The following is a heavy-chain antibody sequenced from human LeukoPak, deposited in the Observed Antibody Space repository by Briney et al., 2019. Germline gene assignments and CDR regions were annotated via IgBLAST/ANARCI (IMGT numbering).Heavy chain of an antibody. V-gene: IGHV4-38-2*02. J-gene: IGHJ5*02. CDR1: GYSISSGYY. CDR3: AKELRYFDWLLDVGALNWFDP. Sequence: NPSETLSLTCTVSGYSISSGYYWGWIRQPPGKGLEWIGSIYHSGSTYYNPSLKSRVTISVDTSKNQFSLKLSSVTAADTAVYYCAKELRYFDWLLDVGALNWFDPWGQGTLVTISS. CDR2: IYHSGST. D-gene: IGHD3-9*01.